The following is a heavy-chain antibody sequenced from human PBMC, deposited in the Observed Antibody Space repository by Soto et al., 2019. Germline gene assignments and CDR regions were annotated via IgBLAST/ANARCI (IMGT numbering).Heavy chain of an antibody. V-gene: IGHV3-11*01. Sequence: GGSLRLSCAASGFTFSDYYMSWIRQAPGKGLEWVSYISSSGSTIYYADSVKGRFTISRDNAKNSLYLQMNSLRAEDTAVYYCARARITMVRGVTYYYGMDVWGQGTTVTVSS. CDR1: GFTFSDYY. CDR3: ARARITMVRGVTYYYGMDV. J-gene: IGHJ6*02. D-gene: IGHD3-10*01. CDR2: ISSSGSTI.